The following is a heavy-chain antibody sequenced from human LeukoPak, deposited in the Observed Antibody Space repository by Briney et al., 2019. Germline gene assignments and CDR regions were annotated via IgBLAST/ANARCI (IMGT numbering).Heavy chain of an antibody. D-gene: IGHD6-13*01. J-gene: IGHJ4*02. CDR1: GFTFSSYW. V-gene: IGHV3-7*01. Sequence: GGSLRLSCAASGFTFSSYWMSWGRQAPGKGLEWVANIKQDGSEKYYVDSVKGRFTISRDNAKNSLYLQMNSLRAEDTAVYYCARGWYSSSWYGFDYWGQGTLVTVSS. CDR2: IKQDGSEK. CDR3: ARGWYSSSWYGFDY.